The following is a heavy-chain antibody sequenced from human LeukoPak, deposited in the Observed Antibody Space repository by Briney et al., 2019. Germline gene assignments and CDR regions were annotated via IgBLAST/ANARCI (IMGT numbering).Heavy chain of an antibody. V-gene: IGHV4-59*12. D-gene: IGHD3-10*01. CDR2: IYHSGST. CDR1: GGSMSSYY. J-gene: IGHJ4*02. Sequence: SETLSLTCSVSGGSMSSYYWSWIRQSPGKGLEWIGYIYHSGSTDYNPSLKSRVTMSVDTSKNQFSLKLSSVTAADTAVYYCARGLWFGDENPPYFDYWGQGILVTVSS. CDR3: ARGLWFGDENPPYFDY.